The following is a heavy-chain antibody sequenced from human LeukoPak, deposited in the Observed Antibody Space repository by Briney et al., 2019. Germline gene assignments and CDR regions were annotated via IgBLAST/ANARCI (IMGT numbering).Heavy chain of an antibody. CDR1: GYSFTSYW. Sequence: GESLKISCKGSGYSFTSYWIGWVRQMPGKGLEWMGIIYPGDSDTRYSPSFQGQVTISADKSISTAYLQWSSLKASDTAMYYCARQEYYGSGSYYRWSFDPWGQGTLVTVSS. CDR3: ARQEYYGSGSYYRWSFDP. CDR2: IYPGDSDT. D-gene: IGHD3-10*01. V-gene: IGHV5-51*01. J-gene: IGHJ5*02.